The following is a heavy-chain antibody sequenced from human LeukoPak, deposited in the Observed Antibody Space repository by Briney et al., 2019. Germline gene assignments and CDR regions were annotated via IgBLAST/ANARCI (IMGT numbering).Heavy chain of an antibody. CDR3: AREGGATYGYMDV. D-gene: IGHD5-12*01. J-gene: IGHJ6*03. Sequence: SETLSLTCTVSGGSISSYYWSWIRQPPGKGLEWIGYIYYSGSTNYNPSLKSRVTISVDTSKNQFSLKLSSVTAADTAVYYCAREGGATYGYMDVWGKGTTVTVSS. CDR1: GGSISSYY. V-gene: IGHV4-59*01. CDR2: IYYSGST.